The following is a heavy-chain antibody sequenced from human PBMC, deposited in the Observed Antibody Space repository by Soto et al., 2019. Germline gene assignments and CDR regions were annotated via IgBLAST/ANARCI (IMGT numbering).Heavy chain of an antibody. CDR2: IKEDGSNK. CDR3: ARGTLRSPIGHDYYYGMDV. CDR1: GFTFSNYW. Sequence: PGGSLRLSCAASGFTFSNYWMSWVRQAPGKGLEWVANIKEDGSNKYYADSVKGRFTISRDNSKNTLYLQMNSLRAEDTAVYYCARGTLRSPIGHDYYYGMDVWGQGTTVTVSS. J-gene: IGHJ6*02. D-gene: IGHD4-17*01. V-gene: IGHV3-7*01.